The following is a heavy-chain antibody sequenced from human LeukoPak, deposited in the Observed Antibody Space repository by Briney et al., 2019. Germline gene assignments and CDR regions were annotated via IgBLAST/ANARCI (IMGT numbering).Heavy chain of an antibody. CDR1: GFTFSSYS. Sequence: GGSLRLSCAASGFTFSSYSMNWVRQAPGKGLEWVSSISSSSHIYYADSVKGRFTIPRDNAKNPLYLQMNSLRAEDTAVYYCARDQHGGSYYVNYMDVGGKGTTVTVSS. CDR3: ARDQHGGSYYVNYMDV. J-gene: IGHJ6*03. CDR2: ISSSSHI. D-gene: IGHD2-15*01. V-gene: IGHV3-21*01.